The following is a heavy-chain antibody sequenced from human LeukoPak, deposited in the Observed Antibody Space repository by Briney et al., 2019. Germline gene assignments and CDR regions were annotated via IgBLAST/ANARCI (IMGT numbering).Heavy chain of an antibody. CDR3: ASGGFSFSDY. V-gene: IGHV3-23*01. D-gene: IGHD3-16*01. Sequence: PGGSLRLSCAASGFSFTTYAMSWVRQAPGKGLEWVSTISGSGGGIYYADSIKGRFIISRDNSENTLSLQMSSLRAEDTAVYYCASGGFSFSDYWGQGTLVTVSS. CDR1: GFSFTTYA. CDR2: ISGSGGGI. J-gene: IGHJ4*02.